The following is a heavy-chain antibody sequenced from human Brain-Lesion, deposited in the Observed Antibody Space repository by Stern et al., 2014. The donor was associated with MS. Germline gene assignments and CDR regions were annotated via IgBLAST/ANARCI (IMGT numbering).Heavy chain of an antibody. D-gene: IGHD1-14*01. CDR3: ARDITGSSAYFAY. J-gene: IGHJ4*02. CDR1: GFTFDDYA. Sequence: EVPLVESGGDLVQPGRSPRLSCAAFGFTFDDYAMHWVRQAPGKGLEWVAGISWNSGTIGYADSVKGRFTTSRDNAYSSLYLQMNSLRPEDTALYYCARDITGSSAYFAYWGQGTLVTVSS. CDR2: ISWNSGTI. V-gene: IGHV3-9*01.